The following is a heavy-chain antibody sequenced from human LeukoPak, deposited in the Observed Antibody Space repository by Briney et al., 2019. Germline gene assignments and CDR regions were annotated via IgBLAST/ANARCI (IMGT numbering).Heavy chain of an antibody. CDR1: GFTFSSYS. CDR3: ARDLGVAENFDI. Sequence: GGTLRLSCAASGFTFSSYSMNWVRQAPGKGLEWVSYISSSSSTIYYADSVKGRFTISRDNAKNSLYLQMNSLRAEDTAVYYCARDLGVAENFDIWGQGTMVTVSS. CDR2: ISSSSSTI. V-gene: IGHV3-48*04. D-gene: IGHD3-16*01. J-gene: IGHJ3*02.